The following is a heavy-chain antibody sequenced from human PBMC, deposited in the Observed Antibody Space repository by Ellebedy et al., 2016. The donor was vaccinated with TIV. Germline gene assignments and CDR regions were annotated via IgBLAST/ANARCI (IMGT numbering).Heavy chain of an antibody. Sequence: PGGSLRLSCAPSGFIFSHYHMHWVRQAPGKGLAWVALIWSDGSEEYYAASVKGRFTLSRDNSKNTLYLQMNSLRAEDTAIYYCARDPVGVGPAFDVWGQGTMVTVSS. CDR3: ARDPVGVGPAFDV. CDR1: GFIFSHYH. D-gene: IGHD4-23*01. J-gene: IGHJ3*01. CDR2: IWSDGSEE. V-gene: IGHV3-33*01.